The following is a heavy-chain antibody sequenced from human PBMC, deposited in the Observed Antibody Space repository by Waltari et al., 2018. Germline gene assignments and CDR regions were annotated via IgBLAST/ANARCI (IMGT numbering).Heavy chain of an antibody. CDR3: ARDDHVTSKFYGLIVDY. CDR2: VNPRDDGR. CDR1: GYNFTTHH. Sequence: QVQLVQSGAEVKKPGASVRVSCKTSGYNFTTHHIHWIRQAPGQGLEWMGIVNPRDDGRAYSPKFQGRMSLARDTSTSTVYMDLSSLTSEDTAVYYCARDDHVTSKFYGLIVDYWGQGTLVTVSS. J-gene: IGHJ4*02. V-gene: IGHV1-46*01. D-gene: IGHD3-10*01.